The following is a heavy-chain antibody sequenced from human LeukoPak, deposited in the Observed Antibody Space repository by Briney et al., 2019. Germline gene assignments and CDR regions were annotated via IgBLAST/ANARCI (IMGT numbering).Heavy chain of an antibody. D-gene: IGHD3-10*01. CDR3: TAYYYGSGSNYNDY. J-gene: IGHJ4*02. CDR2: IKNKADGGTT. Sequence: GGSLRLSCAASVFTFSNAWMSWVRQAPGKGLEWVGRIKNKADGGTTDYAAPVKGRFTISRDDSKNTLYLQMNSLKTEDTALYYCTAYYYGSGSNYNDYWGQGTLVTVSS. V-gene: IGHV3-15*01. CDR1: VFTFSNAW.